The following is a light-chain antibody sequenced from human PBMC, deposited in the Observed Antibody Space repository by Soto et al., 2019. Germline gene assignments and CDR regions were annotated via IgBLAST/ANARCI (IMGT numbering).Light chain of an antibody. CDR2: GAS. CDR1: QSISNIY. Sequence: EIVLTQSPCTLSLSPGERATLFCRASQSISNIYLAWYQKRPDQAPRLLIYGASRRATGIPDRFSGSGSGTDFTLTISRLEPEDFAVYYCQQYGSSPITFGQGTRLEIK. V-gene: IGKV3-20*01. J-gene: IGKJ5*01. CDR3: QQYGSSPIT.